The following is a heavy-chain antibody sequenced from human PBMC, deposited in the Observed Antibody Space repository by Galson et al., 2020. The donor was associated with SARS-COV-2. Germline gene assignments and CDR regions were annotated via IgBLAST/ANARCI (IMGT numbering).Heavy chain of an antibody. CDR1: GFIVSSHY. V-gene: IGHV3-53*01. Sequence: GGSLRLSCAASGFIVSSHYMNWVRQAPGKGPEWVSVIYTDGSTHYADYVKGRFTISRDNSKNTLYLQMNSLRVEDTAVYYCARALTEYTSGWPRPYDYWGQGTPVTVSS. J-gene: IGHJ4*02. CDR2: IYTDGST. CDR3: ARALTEYTSGWPRPYDY. D-gene: IGHD6-19*01.